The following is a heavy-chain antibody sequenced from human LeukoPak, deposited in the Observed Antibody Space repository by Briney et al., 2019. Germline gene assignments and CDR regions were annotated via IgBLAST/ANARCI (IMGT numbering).Heavy chain of an antibody. Sequence: SVKVSCKTSGGTFSSYAISWVRQAPGRGLEWMGGIIPIFGTANYAQKFQGRVTITADESTSTAYMELSSLRSEDTAVYYCASGLDPQDYYYYYGMDVWGQGTTVTVSS. V-gene: IGHV1-69*13. CDR3: ASGLDPQDYYYYYGMDV. CDR2: IIPIFGTA. J-gene: IGHJ6*02. D-gene: IGHD6-19*01. CDR1: GGTFSSYA.